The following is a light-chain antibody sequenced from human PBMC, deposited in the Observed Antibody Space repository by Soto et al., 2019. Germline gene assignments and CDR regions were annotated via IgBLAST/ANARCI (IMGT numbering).Light chain of an antibody. J-gene: IGKJ5*01. CDR2: GAS. V-gene: IGKV3-20*01. Sequence: EIVLTQSPGTLSLSPGERGALSCRASQSVSSFYLAWYQQKPGQAPRLLIYGASTRATGFPARFSGSGSETDFSLTINRLEPEDFAVYFCQQYGSSPIPFGQGTRLEI. CDR3: QQYGSSPIP. CDR1: QSVSSFY.